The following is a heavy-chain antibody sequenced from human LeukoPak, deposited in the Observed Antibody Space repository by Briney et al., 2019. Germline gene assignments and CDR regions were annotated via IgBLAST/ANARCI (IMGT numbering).Heavy chain of an antibody. D-gene: IGHD5-12*01. J-gene: IGHJ4*02. Sequence: GASVKVSCKASGYMFTGYYIHWVRQAPGQGLEWMGWINPNSGGTNYAQKFQGRVTMTRDTSISTAYMELSRLRSDDTAVYYCARGRGGEYSGYVYRGQGTLVTVSS. CDR1: GYMFTGYY. V-gene: IGHV1-2*02. CDR2: INPNSGGT. CDR3: ARGRGGEYSGYVY.